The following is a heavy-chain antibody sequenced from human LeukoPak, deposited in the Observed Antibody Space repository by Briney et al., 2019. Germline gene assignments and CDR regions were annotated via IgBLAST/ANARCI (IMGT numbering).Heavy chain of an antibody. CDR1: GYSFTSYN. V-gene: IGHV1-46*01. J-gene: IGHJ4*02. CDR3: ARDADSTGIAAAVGGY. CDR2: INPSGGNT. Sequence: ASVKVSCKPSGYSFTSYNLHWVRQAPGQRLEWMGTINPSGGNTNYAQKFQGRVTITADKSTSTAYMELSSLRSEDTAVYYCARDADSTGIAAAVGGYWGQGTLVTVSS. D-gene: IGHD6-13*01.